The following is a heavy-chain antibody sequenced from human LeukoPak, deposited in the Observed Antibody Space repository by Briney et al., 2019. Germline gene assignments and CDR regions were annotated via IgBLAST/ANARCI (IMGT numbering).Heavy chain of an antibody. V-gene: IGHV3-23*01. CDR3: AKDQRGGYGVFSPFDY. CDR1: GFTFSSYA. D-gene: IGHD5-12*01. Sequence: GSLRLSCAASGFTFSSYAMSWVRQAPGKGLEWVSGIGGSGGSTYYADSVEGRFTISRDNSKNTLYLQMNSLRAEDTAVYYCAKDQRGGYGVFSPFDYWGQGTLVTVSS. CDR2: IGGSGGST. J-gene: IGHJ4*02.